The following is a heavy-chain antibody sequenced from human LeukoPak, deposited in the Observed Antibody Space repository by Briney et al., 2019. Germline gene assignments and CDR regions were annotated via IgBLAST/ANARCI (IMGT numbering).Heavy chain of an antibody. CDR1: GYSFTDYL. Sequence: ASVKVSCKASGYSFTDYLMHWVRQAPGQGLEWMGWINPNSGGTKYAQKFQGRVTMTRDTSISTAYMEVSRVRSDDTAVYYCARFYYDSSRRFDYWGQGTLVTVSS. D-gene: IGHD3-22*01. CDR2: INPNSGGT. CDR3: ARFYYDSSRRFDY. V-gene: IGHV1-2*02. J-gene: IGHJ4*02.